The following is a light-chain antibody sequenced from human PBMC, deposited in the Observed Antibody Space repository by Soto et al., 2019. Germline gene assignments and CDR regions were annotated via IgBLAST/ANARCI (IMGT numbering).Light chain of an antibody. J-gene: IGLJ2*01. CDR2: DVS. CDR3: SSYTTSRNVV. Sequence: QSALTQPASVSGSPGQSITISCTGTSSDVGAYNYVSWYQQHPGKVPKVMIFDVSSRPSGVSNRFSGSKSGNTASLTISGLQTEVEADYYCSSYTTSRNVVFGGGTKLTVL. CDR1: SSDVGAYNY. V-gene: IGLV2-14*03.